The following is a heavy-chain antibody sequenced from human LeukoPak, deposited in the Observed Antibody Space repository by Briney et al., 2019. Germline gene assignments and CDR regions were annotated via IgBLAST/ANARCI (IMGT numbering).Heavy chain of an antibody. J-gene: IGHJ5*02. CDR2: INHSGST. CDR3: ARGLYDSSGYYYPLGGHWFDP. V-gene: IGHV4-34*01. Sequence: SETLFLTCAVYGGSLSGYYWSWIRQPPGKGLEWIGEINHSGSTNYNPSLKSRVTISVDTSKNQFSLKLSSVTAADTAVYYCARGLYDSSGYYYPLGGHWFDPWGQGTLVTVSS. CDR1: GGSLSGYY. D-gene: IGHD3-22*01.